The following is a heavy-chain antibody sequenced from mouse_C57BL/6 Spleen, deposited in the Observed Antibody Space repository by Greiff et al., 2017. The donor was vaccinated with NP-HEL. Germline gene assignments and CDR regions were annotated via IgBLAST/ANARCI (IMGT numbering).Heavy chain of an antibody. CDR1: GYTFTSYW. CDR2: IYPGSGST. J-gene: IGHJ4*01. D-gene: IGHD2-5*01. Sequence: VQLQQPGAELVKPGASVKMSCKASGYTFTSYWITWVKQRPGQGLEWIGDIYPGSGSTNYNEKFKSKATLTVDTSSSTAYMQLSSLTSEDSAVYYCAGGYSNHGAMDYWGQGTSVTVSS. CDR3: AGGYSNHGAMDY. V-gene: IGHV1-55*01.